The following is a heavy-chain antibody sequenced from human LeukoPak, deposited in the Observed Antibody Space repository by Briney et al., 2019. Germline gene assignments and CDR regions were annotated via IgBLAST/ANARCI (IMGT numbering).Heavy chain of an antibody. J-gene: IGHJ4*02. V-gene: IGHV4-59*08. CDR2: IYYSGST. Sequence: PSETLSLTCTVSGGSISSYYWSWIRQPPGKGLEWIGYIYYSGSTNYNPSLKSRVTISVDTSKNQFSLKLSSVTAADTAVYYCARNQEVGGNFDYWGQGTLVTVSS. CDR3: ARNQEVGGNFDY. CDR1: GGSISSYY. D-gene: IGHD1-14*01.